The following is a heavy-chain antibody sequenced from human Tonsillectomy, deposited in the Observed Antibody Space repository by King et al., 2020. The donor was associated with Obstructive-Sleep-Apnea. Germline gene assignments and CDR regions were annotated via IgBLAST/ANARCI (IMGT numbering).Heavy chain of an antibody. Sequence: EVQLVESGGGLVQPGGSLRLSCAASGFTFSSYAMSWVRQAPGKGLEWVSVISGSGGSTYYADSVKGRFTISRDNSKNTLYLQMNSLRAEDTAVYYCAIDLDVAVQWLVPGGGFDYWGQGTLVTVSS. J-gene: IGHJ4*02. CDR2: ISGSGGST. CDR3: AIDLDVAVQWLVPGGGFDY. V-gene: IGHV3-23*04. CDR1: GFTFSSYA. D-gene: IGHD6-19*01.